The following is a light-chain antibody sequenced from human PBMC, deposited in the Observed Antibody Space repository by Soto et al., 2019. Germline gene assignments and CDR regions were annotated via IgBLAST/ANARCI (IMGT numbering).Light chain of an antibody. Sequence: DIPMTQSPSSLSESSLVRVKIICRASQSISSYLNWYQQKPGKAPKLLIYAASSLQSGVPSRFSGSGSGTDFTLTINGLQPEDFATYYCQQSHSSPYTFGLGTKVDI. V-gene: IGKV1-39*01. CDR1: QSISSY. CDR3: QQSHSSPYT. CDR2: AAS. J-gene: IGKJ2*01.